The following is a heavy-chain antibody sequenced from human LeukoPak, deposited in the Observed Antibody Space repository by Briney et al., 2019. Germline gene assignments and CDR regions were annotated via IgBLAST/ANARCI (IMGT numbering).Heavy chain of an antibody. D-gene: IGHD3-3*01. Sequence: SETLSLTCSVSGGSISSSSSYWGWIRQPPGKGLEWIGSIYYSGSSFDNPALKSRVTISVDTSKNQFSLKLSSVTAADTAVYYCARRGSITSYMDVWGKGTTVTISS. J-gene: IGHJ6*03. CDR2: IYYSGSS. CDR3: ARRGSITSYMDV. CDR1: GGSISSSSSY. V-gene: IGHV4-39*01.